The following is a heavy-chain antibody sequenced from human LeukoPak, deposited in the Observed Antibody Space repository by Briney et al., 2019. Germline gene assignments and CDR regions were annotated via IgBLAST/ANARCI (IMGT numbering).Heavy chain of an antibody. J-gene: IGHJ4*02. CDR3: AKDSSAWSRDY. D-gene: IGHD6-19*01. Sequence: GGSLRLSCEASGFTFSTYSMTWVRQAPGKGLEWVSSISDSGGNTYYAESVKGRFTVSRDNSKNTVYLQMNSLKAEDTAVYYCAKDSSAWSRDYWGQGTLVTVSS. V-gene: IGHV3-23*01. CDR2: ISDSGGNT. CDR1: GFTFSTYS.